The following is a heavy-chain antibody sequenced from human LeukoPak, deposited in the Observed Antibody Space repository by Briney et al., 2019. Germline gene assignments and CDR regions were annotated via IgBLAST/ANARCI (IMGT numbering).Heavy chain of an antibody. V-gene: IGHV3-53*01. CDR2: FNTGGNT. CDR3: ASGICSGASCYVHYYGLDV. CDR1: GFSVSSRY. J-gene: IGHJ6*02. Sequence: GGSLRLSCAVSGFSVSSRYMTWVRQAPGKGLEWVSVFNTGGNTYYSDSVKGRFTISRDSSKNTLFLQMNNLRAEDTAVCFCASGICSGASCYVHYYGLDVWGQGTTVIVSS. D-gene: IGHD2-2*01.